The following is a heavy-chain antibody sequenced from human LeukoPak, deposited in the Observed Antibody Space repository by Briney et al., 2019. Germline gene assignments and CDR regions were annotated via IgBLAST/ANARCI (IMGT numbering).Heavy chain of an antibody. V-gene: IGHV4-59*08. J-gene: IGHJ4*02. CDR3: AATYYYDSSGYYSGIQYYFDY. CDR2: IYYSGST. Sequence: PSETLSLTCTVSGGSISSYYWSWIRQPPGKGLEWIGYIYYSGSTNYNPSLKSRVTISVDTSKNQFSLKLSSVTAADTAVYYCAATYYYDSSGYYSGIQYYFDYWGQGTLVTVSS. D-gene: IGHD3-22*01. CDR1: GGSISSYY.